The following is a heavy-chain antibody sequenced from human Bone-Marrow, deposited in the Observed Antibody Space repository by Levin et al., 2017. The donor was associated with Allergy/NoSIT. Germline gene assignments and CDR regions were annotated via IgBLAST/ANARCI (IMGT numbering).Heavy chain of an antibody. Sequence: KPSETLSLTCSVSGASVNSGGYYWSWIRQPPGKGLEWIGYIYYGGNTNYNPSLKRRVTMSLDTSNNQFSLKVNSVTAADTAVYYCASSLGGGSYPYFFDSWGQGALLTVSS. CDR2: IYYGGNT. CDR3: ASSLGGGSYPYFFDS. CDR1: GASVNSGGYY. D-gene: IGHD1-26*01. V-gene: IGHV4-61*08. J-gene: IGHJ4*02.